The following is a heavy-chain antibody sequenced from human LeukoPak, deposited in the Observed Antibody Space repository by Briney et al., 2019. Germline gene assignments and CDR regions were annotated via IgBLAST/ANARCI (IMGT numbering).Heavy chain of an antibody. J-gene: IGHJ4*02. Sequence: GGSLRLSCAASGFTFSTYSMSWVRQAPGKGLEWVSYISSSSSTIYYADSVKGRFTISRDNAKNSLYLEMHSLRADDTAVYYCARAISRDYWGQGTLVTVSS. CDR2: ISSSSSTI. CDR1: GFTFSTYS. CDR3: ARAISRDY. V-gene: IGHV3-48*01. D-gene: IGHD2-21*01.